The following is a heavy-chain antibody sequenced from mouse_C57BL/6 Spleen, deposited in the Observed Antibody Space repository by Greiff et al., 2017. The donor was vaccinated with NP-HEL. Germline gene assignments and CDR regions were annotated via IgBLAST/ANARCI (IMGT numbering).Heavy chain of an antibody. CDR3: ARERELGRFAY. V-gene: IGHV1-82*01. CDR2: FYPGDGDT. Sequence: QVQLQQSGPELVKPGASVKISCKASGYAFSSSWMNWVKQRPGTGLEWLGRFYPGDGDTIYNGKFKGKATLTADKSSSTAYMQLSSLTSEDSAVYFCARERELGRFAYWGQGTLVTVSA. CDR1: GYAFSSSW. J-gene: IGHJ3*01. D-gene: IGHD4-1*01.